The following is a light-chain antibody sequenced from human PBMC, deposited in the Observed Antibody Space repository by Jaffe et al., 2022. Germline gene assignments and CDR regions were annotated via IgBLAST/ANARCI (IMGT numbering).Light chain of an antibody. V-gene: IGLV1-40*01. Sequence: QSVLTQPPSVSGAPGQRVTIACTGRSSNIGAGYDVHWYQQLPGTAPKLLIYGNINRPSGVPDRFSGSQSGTSASLAITGLQAEDEADYYCQSYDSSLSASVFGGGTKLTVL. J-gene: IGLJ2*01. CDR1: SSNIGAGYD. CDR3: QSYDSSLSASV. CDR2: GNI.